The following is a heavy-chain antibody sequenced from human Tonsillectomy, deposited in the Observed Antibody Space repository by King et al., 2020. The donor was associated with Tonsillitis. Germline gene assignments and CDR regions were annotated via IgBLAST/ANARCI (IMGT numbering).Heavy chain of an antibody. CDR2: ISYDGSNK. V-gene: IGHV3-30*18. J-gene: IGHJ4*02. Sequence: VQLVESGGGVVQPGRSLRLSCAASGFTFSSYGMHWVRLAPGKGLEWVAVISYDGSNKYYADSVKGRFTISRDNSKNTLYLQMNSLRAEDTAVYYCAKAGDGWFGELPDYWGQGTLVTVSS. CDR3: AKAGDGWFGELPDY. D-gene: IGHD3-10*01. CDR1: GFTFSSYG.